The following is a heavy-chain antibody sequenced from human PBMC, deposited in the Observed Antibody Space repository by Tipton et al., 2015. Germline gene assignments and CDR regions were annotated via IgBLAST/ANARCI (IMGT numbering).Heavy chain of an antibody. CDR2: IKGDGSIS. V-gene: IGHV3-74*01. CDR3: ATVGIKWELLT. D-gene: IGHD1-26*01. Sequence: SLRLSCSASGFTFSLYWMHWVRQVPGKGLAWVSRIKGDGSISDHADSVKGRFTISRDNAANTLYLQMDNLRVEDTAVYYCATVGIKWELLTWGQGTLVTVSS. J-gene: IGHJ5*02. CDR1: GFTFSLYW.